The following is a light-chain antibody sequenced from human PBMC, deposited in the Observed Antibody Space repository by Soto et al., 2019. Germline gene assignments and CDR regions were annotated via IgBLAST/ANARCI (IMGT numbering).Light chain of an antibody. Sequence: QSALTQRASVSGSPGQSITISCTGSNSDVGAYNYVSWYQQHPGKAPKLIIYEVNNRPSGVSHRFSGSKSGNTASLTISGLQADDEADYYCASYTISSTRVFGVGTKLTVL. CDR3: ASYTISSTRV. J-gene: IGLJ3*02. CDR1: NSDVGAYNY. CDR2: EVN. V-gene: IGLV2-14*01.